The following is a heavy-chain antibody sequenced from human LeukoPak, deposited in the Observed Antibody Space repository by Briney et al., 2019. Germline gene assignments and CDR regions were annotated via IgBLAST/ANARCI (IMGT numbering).Heavy chain of an antibody. J-gene: IGHJ6*03. D-gene: IGHD1-20*01. CDR2: ISSSSSTI. CDR1: GFTFSSYS. Sequence: PGGSLRPSCAASGFTFSSYSMNWVRQAPGKGLEWVSYISSSSSTIYYADSVKGRFTISRDNAKNSLYLQMNSLRDEDTAVYYCAREGYNWNDSRFYYYYYMDVWGKGTTVTVSS. CDR3: AREGYNWNDSRFYYYYYMDV. V-gene: IGHV3-48*02.